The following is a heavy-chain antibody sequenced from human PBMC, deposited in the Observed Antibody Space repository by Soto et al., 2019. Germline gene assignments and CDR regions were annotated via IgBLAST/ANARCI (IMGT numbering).Heavy chain of an antibody. CDR3: ARESVRPHAFDI. V-gene: IGHV1-69*04. J-gene: IGHJ3*02. Sequence: GASVKVSCKASGGTLSSYSISWVRQAPGQGLEWMGRIIPILDIANHAQKFQGRVTITRDTSASTAYMELSSLRSEDTAVYYCARESVRPHAFDIWGQGTMVNVSS. CDR1: GGTLSSYS. D-gene: IGHD4-17*01. CDR2: IIPILDIA.